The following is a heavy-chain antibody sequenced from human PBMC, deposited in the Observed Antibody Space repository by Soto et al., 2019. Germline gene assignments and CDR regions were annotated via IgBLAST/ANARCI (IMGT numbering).Heavy chain of an antibody. J-gene: IGHJ4*02. D-gene: IGHD3-10*01. CDR2: ILSSGST. V-gene: IGHV4-59*08. CDR3: AIHHKKTFVVVWFGELLPWFHY. CDR1: RGSINSYY. Sequence: PSETLYLACTVSRGSINSYYWSWIRQPPGKGLEWVGYILSSGSTNYNPSLNSRVSMSVDTSKNQFSLKLNSVTAADTAVYYCAIHHKKTFVVVWFGELLPWFHYWGPGTQVTVSS.